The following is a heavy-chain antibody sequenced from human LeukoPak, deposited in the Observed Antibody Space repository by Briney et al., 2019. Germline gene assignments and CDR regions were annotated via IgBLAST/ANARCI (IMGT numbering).Heavy chain of an antibody. CDR2: ISVYNGNT. CDR3: ARDHATSVYGGDS. Sequence: ASVKVSCKASGYTFTNYGVSWVRQAPGQGLEWMGWISVYNGNTDYAQRFQGRVTMTTDTSSSTAYMELRSLRFDDTAVYFCARDHATSVYGGDSWGQGTLVTVSS. J-gene: IGHJ4*02. V-gene: IGHV1-18*01. D-gene: IGHD2-15*01. CDR1: GYTFTNYG.